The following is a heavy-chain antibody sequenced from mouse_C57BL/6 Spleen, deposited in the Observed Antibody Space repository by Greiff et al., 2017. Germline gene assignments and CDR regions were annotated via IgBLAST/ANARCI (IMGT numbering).Heavy chain of an antibody. V-gene: IGHV1-54*01. CDR1: GYAFTNYL. CDR3: ARRDYDRYFDV. Sequence: VQLQQSGAELVRPGTSVKVSCKASGYAFTNYLIEWVKQRPGQGLEWIGVINPGSGSTNYNEKFKSKATLTVDTSSSTAYMQLSSLTSEDSAVYYCARRDYDRYFDVWGTGTTVTVSS. D-gene: IGHD2-4*01. J-gene: IGHJ1*03. CDR2: INPGSGST.